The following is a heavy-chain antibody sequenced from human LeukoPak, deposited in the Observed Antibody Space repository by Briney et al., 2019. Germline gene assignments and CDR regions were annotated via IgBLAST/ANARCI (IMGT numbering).Heavy chain of an antibody. CDR1: GFTFDYFA. D-gene: IGHD5-24*01. J-gene: IGHJ5*02. CDR2: ISRISTAI. V-gene: IGHV3-48*01. CDR3: ARDGYNWADL. Sequence: GGSLRLSCAASGFTFDYFAMSWGRHTPGKGREWIAYISRISTAIQYADSVKGRFTISRDNGENSLFLQMNSLRVEDTALYYCARDGYNWADLWGQGTLVTVSS.